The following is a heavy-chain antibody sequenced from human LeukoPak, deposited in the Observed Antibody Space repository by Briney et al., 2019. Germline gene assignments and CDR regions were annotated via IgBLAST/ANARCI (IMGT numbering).Heavy chain of an antibody. V-gene: IGHV1-2*04. J-gene: IGHJ3*02. D-gene: IGHD1-14*01. Sequence: GASVKVSCKASGYTLTGYYMSWVRQAPGQGLEWMGWINPDSGGTHYAQNSQGWVTMTRDTSISTAYMELSRLRSDDTAVYYCARGTLTAPRSAFDIWGQGTMVTVSS. CDR1: GYTLTGYY. CDR2: INPDSGGT. CDR3: ARGTLTAPRSAFDI.